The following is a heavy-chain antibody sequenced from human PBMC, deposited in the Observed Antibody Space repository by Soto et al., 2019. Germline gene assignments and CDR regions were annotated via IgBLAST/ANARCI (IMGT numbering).Heavy chain of an antibody. CDR2: ISYDGSNK. D-gene: IGHD5-12*01. CDR3: AKDRKIFRGYSGYDWYYFDY. Sequence: VGSLILYCAAPGLTFPSYSMHRVRHAPGKGLEWVAVISYDGSNKYYADSVKGRFTISRDNSKNTLYLQMNSLRAEDTAVYYCAKDRKIFRGYSGYDWYYFDYWGQGTLVTVSS. V-gene: IGHV3-30*18. J-gene: IGHJ4*02. CDR1: GLTFPSYS.